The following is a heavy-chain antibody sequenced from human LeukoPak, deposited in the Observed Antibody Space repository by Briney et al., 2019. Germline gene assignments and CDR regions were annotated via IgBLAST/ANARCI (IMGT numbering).Heavy chain of an antibody. CDR1: GFTFSSYA. CDR2: ISGSGGST. J-gene: IGHJ4*02. CDR3: ARSAYDFWTYLGY. V-gene: IGHV3-23*01. Sequence: GGSLRLSCAASGFTFSSYAMSWVRQAPGKGLEWVSAISGSGGSTYYADSVKGRFTISRDNSKNTLCLQMNSLRAEDTAVYYCARSAYDFWTYLGYWGQGTLVTVSS. D-gene: IGHD3-3*01.